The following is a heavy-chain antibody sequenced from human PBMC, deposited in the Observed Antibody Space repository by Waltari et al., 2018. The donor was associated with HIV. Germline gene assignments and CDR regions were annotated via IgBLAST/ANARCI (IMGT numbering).Heavy chain of an antibody. J-gene: IGHJ4*02. CDR3: ARYGSGTSFEY. Sequence: QVQLQESGPGLVKPSETLSLTCAVSGYSISSGFYWAWIRQPPGEGLVWIVNVYPSGATTYNPSLGSRVSISLDTSANKFSLKLTSVTAADTAVYYCARYGSGTSFEYWGQGARVTVSS. D-gene: IGHD3-10*01. CDR1: GYSISSGFY. V-gene: IGHV4-38-2*01. CDR2: VYPSGAT.